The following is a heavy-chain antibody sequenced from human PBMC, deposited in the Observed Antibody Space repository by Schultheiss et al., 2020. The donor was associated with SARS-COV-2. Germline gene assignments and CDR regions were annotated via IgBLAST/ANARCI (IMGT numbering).Heavy chain of an antibody. V-gene: IGHV3-21*04. D-gene: IGHD5-18*01. Sequence: GGSLRLSCAASGFTFSSYAMSWVRQAPGKGLEWVSSISSTSTYIYYADSVKGRFTISRDNAKNSLYLQMNSLRAEDTAVYYCASSRGYSYGLGFDYWGQGTLVTVSS. CDR2: ISSTSTYI. CDR1: GFTFSSYA. J-gene: IGHJ4*02. CDR3: ASSRGYSYGLGFDY.